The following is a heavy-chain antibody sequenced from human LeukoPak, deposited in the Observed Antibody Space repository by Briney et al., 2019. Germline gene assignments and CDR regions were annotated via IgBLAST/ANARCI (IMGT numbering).Heavy chain of an antibody. D-gene: IGHD5-18*01. CDR3: ARLYGYAYGRFDY. CDR2: IYYGGST. Sequence: PSETLSLTCTVSGGSISSRSHYWGWIRQPPGKGLEWIGSIYYGGSTYYSPSLQSRVTISVDTSKNQFSLKVNSVTAAGSAVYYCARLYGYAYGRFDYWGQGTLVTVSS. J-gene: IGHJ4*02. CDR1: GGSISSRSHY. V-gene: IGHV4-39*01.